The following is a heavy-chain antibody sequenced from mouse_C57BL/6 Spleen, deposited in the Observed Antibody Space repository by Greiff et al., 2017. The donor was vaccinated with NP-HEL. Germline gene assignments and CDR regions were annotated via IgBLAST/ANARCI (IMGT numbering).Heavy chain of an antibody. J-gene: IGHJ2*01. Sequence: EVMLVESGGGLVKPGGSLKLSCAASGFTFSSYAMSWVRQTPEKRLEWVATISDGGSYTYYPDNVKGRFTISRDNAKNNLYLQMSHLKSEDTAMYYCARGEVVALYYFDYWGQGTTLTVSS. CDR1: GFTFSSYA. V-gene: IGHV5-4*03. CDR3: ARGEVVALYYFDY. D-gene: IGHD1-1*01. CDR2: ISDGGSYT.